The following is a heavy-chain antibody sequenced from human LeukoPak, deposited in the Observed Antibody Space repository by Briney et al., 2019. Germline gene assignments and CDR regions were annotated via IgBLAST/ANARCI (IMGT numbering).Heavy chain of an antibody. J-gene: IGHJ4*02. CDR3: ARVFYYYGSGSYPHFDY. CDR2: ISAYNGNT. Sequence: ASVKVSCKASGYTFTSYGISWVRQAPGQGLEWMGWISAYNGNTNYAQKLQGRVTMTTDTSTSTAYMELRSLRSDDTAVYYCARVFYYYGSGSYPHFDYWGQGTLVTVSS. CDR1: GYTFTSYG. D-gene: IGHD3-10*01. V-gene: IGHV1-18*01.